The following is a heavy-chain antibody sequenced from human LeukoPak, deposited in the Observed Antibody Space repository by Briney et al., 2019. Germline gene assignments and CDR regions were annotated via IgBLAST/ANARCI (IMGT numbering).Heavy chain of an antibody. CDR3: ARHLSDYEADYYGMDV. CDR1: GYSFTSYW. D-gene: IGHD5-12*01. Sequence: GESLKISCKGSGYSFTSYWIGWVRQMPGKGLEWMGIIYPGDSDTRYSPSFQGQVTISADKSISTAYLQWSSLKASDTAMYYSARHLSDYEADYYGMDVWGQGTTVTVSS. V-gene: IGHV5-51*01. CDR2: IYPGDSDT. J-gene: IGHJ6*02.